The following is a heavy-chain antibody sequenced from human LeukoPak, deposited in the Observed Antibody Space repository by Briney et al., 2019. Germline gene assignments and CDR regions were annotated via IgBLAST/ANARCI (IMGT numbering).Heavy chain of an antibody. CDR2: INHSGST. J-gene: IGHJ4*02. Sequence: PSETLSLTCAVYGGSFSGYYWSWIRQPPGKGLEWIGEINHSGSTNYNPSLKSRVTISVDTSKNQFSLKLSSVTAADMAVYYCARVGYCSGGSCYRHFDYWGQGTLVTVSS. CDR1: GGSFSGYY. CDR3: ARVGYCSGGSCYRHFDY. V-gene: IGHV4-34*01. D-gene: IGHD2-15*01.